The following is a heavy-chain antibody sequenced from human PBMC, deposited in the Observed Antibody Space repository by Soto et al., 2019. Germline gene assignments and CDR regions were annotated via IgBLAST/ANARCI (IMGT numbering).Heavy chain of an antibody. CDR3: ARALGSGEYGDYVFRSDP. CDR2: MNPNSGNT. Sequence: ASVKVSCKASGYTFTSYDINWVRQATGQGLEWMGWMNPNSGNTGYAQKFQGRVTMTRNTSISTAYMELSSLRSEDTAVYYCARALGSGEYGDYVFRSDPWGQGTKGTVSS. V-gene: IGHV1-8*01. D-gene: IGHD4-17*01. J-gene: IGHJ5*02. CDR1: GYTFTSYD.